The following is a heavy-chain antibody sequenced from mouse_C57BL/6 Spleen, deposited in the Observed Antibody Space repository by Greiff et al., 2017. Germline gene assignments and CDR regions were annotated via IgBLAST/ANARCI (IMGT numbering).Heavy chain of an antibody. J-gene: IGHJ2*01. V-gene: IGHV5-9*01. CDR1: GFTFSSYT. D-gene: IGHD4-1*01. CDR3: AREEANWDYFDY. CDR2: ISGGGGNT. Sequence: EVKLVESGGGLVKPGGSLKLSCAASGFTFSSYTMSWVRQTPEKRLEWVATISGGGGNTYYPDSVKGRFTISRDNAKNTLYLQMSSLRSEDTALYYCAREEANWDYFDYWGQGTTLTVSS.